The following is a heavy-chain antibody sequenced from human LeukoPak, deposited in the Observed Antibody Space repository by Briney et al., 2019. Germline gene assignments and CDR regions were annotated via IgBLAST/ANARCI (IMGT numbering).Heavy chain of an antibody. J-gene: IGHJ4*02. Sequence: GGSLRLSCAASGFTFSSYGMHWVRQAPGKGLEWVAFIRNDGSNKYYADSVKGRFTISRDNSKNTLYLQMNSLRAEDTAVYYCAKDVDSSGYYYAFDYWGQGTLVTVSS. D-gene: IGHD3-22*01. CDR1: GFTFSSYG. CDR2: IRNDGSNK. V-gene: IGHV3-30*02. CDR3: AKDVDSSGYYYAFDY.